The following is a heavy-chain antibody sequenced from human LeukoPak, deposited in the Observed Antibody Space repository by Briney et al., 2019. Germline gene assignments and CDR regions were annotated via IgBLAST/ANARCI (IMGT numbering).Heavy chain of an antibody. D-gene: IGHD4-17*01. CDR2: ISYDGSNK. J-gene: IGHJ4*02. CDR3: ATWDDYGDFVAFEY. Sequence: GRSLRLSCAASGFTFSSYAMHWVRQAPGKGLEWVAVISYDGSNKYYADSVKGRFTISRDNSKNTLYLQMNSLRAEDTAVYFCATWDDYGDFVAFEYWGQGTLVTVSS. CDR1: GFTFSSYA. V-gene: IGHV3-30*07.